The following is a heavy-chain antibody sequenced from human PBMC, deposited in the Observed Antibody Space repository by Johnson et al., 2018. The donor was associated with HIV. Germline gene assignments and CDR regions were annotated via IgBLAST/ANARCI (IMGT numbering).Heavy chain of an antibody. V-gene: IGHV3-33*06. CDR1: GFTFSSYG. D-gene: IGHD1-14*01. Sequence: QVQLVESGGGVVQPGRSLRLSCAASGFTFSSYGMHWVRQAPGKGLEWVAVIWYDGSNEHYADSVKGRFTISRDNSKNTLYLQMSSLRAEDTAVYYCAKSPGKDHCGNSGAFHIWGQGTMVTVSS. J-gene: IGHJ3*02. CDR2: IWYDGSNE. CDR3: AKSPGKDHCGNSGAFHI.